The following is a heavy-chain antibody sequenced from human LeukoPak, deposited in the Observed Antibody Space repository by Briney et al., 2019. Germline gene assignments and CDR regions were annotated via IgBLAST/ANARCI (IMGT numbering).Heavy chain of an antibody. Sequence: PGGSLRLSCAASGFTFSNYWMSWVRQAPGKGLEWVANIKQDETEKDYVDSVKGGFTISRDNAKNSLYLQMNSLRAEDTAVYYCAREGNRRAFDIWGQGTMVTASS. J-gene: IGHJ3*02. CDR1: GFTFSNYW. D-gene: IGHD1-14*01. CDR3: AREGNRRAFDI. V-gene: IGHV3-7*01. CDR2: IKQDETEK.